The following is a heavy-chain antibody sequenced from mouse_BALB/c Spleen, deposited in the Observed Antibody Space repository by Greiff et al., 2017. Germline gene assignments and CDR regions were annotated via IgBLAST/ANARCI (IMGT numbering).Heavy chain of an antibody. CDR2: IYPGNSDT. CDR3: LYDYDDALYAMDY. CDR1: GYSFTSYW. D-gene: IGHD2-4*01. J-gene: IGHJ4*01. Sequence: EVQLQQSGTVLARPGASVKMSCKASGYSFTSYWMHWVKQRPGQGLEWIGAIYPGNSDTSYNQKFKGKAKLTAVTSASTAYMELSSLTNEDSAVYYCLYDYDDALYAMDYWGQGTSVTVSS. V-gene: IGHV1-5*01.